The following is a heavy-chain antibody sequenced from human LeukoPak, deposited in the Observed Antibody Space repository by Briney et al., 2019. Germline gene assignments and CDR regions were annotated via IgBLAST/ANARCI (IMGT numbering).Heavy chain of an antibody. Sequence: GGSLRLSCAASGFTFSSYSMNWVCQAPGKGLEWVSSISSSSSYIYYADSVKGRFTISRDNAKNSLYLQMNSLRAEDTAVYYCARDLAVGAGETDWFDPWGQGTLVTVSS. V-gene: IGHV3-21*01. CDR3: ARDLAVGAGETDWFDP. D-gene: IGHD1-26*01. CDR1: GFTFSSYS. J-gene: IGHJ5*02. CDR2: ISSSSSYI.